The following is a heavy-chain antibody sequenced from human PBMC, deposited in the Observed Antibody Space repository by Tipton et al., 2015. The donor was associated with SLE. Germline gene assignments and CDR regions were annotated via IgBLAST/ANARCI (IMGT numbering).Heavy chain of an antibody. Sequence: TLSLTCTVSGGSISSGRYYWSWLRQPPVKGLEWIGYIYTSGRTNYNPSLTSRVTISVDTSKNQFSLKLSSVTAADTAVYYCAREPVIAAAGTDDAFDIWGQGTMVTVSS. CDR3: AREPVIAAAGTDDAFDI. CDR1: GGSISSGRYY. J-gene: IGHJ3*02. D-gene: IGHD6-13*01. CDR2: IYTSGRT. V-gene: IGHV4-61*09.